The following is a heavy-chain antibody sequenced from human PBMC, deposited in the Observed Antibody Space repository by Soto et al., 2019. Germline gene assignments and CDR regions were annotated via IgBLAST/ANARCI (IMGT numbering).Heavy chain of an antibody. J-gene: IGHJ6*02. CDR3: AGARTTVTLYYYGMDV. D-gene: IGHD4-17*01. Sequence: QVQLVQSGAEVKKPGSSVKVPCKASGGTFSSYAISWVRQAPGQGLEWMGGIIPIFGTANYALKFQGRVTITADESTSTAYMELSSLRSEDTAVYYCAGARTTVTLYYYGMDVWGQGTTVTVSS. CDR1: GGTFSSYA. CDR2: IIPIFGTA. V-gene: IGHV1-69*01.